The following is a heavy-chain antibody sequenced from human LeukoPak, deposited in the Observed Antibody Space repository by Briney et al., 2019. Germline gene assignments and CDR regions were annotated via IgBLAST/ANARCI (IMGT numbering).Heavy chain of an antibody. V-gene: IGHV3-73*01. J-gene: IGHJ4*02. CDR3: TTLRITIFGVTHGH. D-gene: IGHD3-3*01. Sequence: PGGSLRLSCAASGFTFSASAMHWVRQASGKGLEWIGRIRSKDNSYATSYAASVKGRFTVSRDDLKNTAYLQMNSLTTEDTAVYYCTTLRITIFGVTHGHWGQGTLVTVSS. CDR2: IRSKDNSYAT. CDR1: GFTFSASA.